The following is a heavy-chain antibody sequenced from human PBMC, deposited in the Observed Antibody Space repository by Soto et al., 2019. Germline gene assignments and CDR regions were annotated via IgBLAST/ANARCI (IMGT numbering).Heavy chain of an antibody. CDR2: IYYSGST. D-gene: IGHD2-15*01. V-gene: IGHV4-59*01. Sequence: SETLSLTCTVSGGSISTYYWSWIRQPPGKGLEWIGNIYYSGSTNYNPSLKSRVTISVYTSKNQFSLRLSSVTAADTAVYYCARGDKYCSGGTCYVNWFDPWGQGTLVTVSS. CDR1: GGSISTYY. CDR3: ARGDKYCSGGTCYVNWFDP. J-gene: IGHJ5*02.